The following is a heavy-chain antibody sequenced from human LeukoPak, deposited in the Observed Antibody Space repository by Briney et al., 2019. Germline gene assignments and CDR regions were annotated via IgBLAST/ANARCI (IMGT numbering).Heavy chain of an antibody. CDR1: GYTFTTSA. CDR3: ARVVGATYNFDY. J-gene: IGHJ4*02. V-gene: IGHV1-69*13. D-gene: IGHD1-26*01. CDR2: IIPIFGTA. Sequence: SVKVSCKASGYTFTTSAICYDMQVSGPGPECLGGIIPIFGTANYAQKFQGRVTITADESTSTAYMELSSLRSEDTAVYYCARVVGATYNFDYWGQGTLVTVSS.